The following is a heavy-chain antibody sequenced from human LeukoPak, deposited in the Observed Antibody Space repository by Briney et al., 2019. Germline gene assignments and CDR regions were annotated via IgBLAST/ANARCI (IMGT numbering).Heavy chain of an antibody. CDR2: INHSGRT. CDR3: ARDYYGSGSYYP. CDR1: GGSFSGYY. Sequence: PSETLSLTCAVYGGSFSGYYWSWIRQPPGKGLEWIGEINHSGRTNYNPSLKSRVTVSVDKSKNQFSLKVSSVTAADTAVYYCARDYYGSGSYYPWGQGTLVTVSS. J-gene: IGHJ5*02. D-gene: IGHD3-10*01. V-gene: IGHV4-34*01.